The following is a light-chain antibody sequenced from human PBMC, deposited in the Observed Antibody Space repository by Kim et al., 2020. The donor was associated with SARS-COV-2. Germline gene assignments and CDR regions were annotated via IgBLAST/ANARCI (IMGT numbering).Light chain of an antibody. Sequence: EIVLTQSPGTLSLSPGERATLSCRASHNVRINYLAWYQQKPGQAPRLLIYGASNRATDIPDRFSGSGSGTDFTLTISRLEFEDFAVYYCLQYGGSPWTFGQGTKVGIK. CDR1: HNVRINY. J-gene: IGKJ1*01. CDR3: LQYGGSPWT. V-gene: IGKV3-20*01. CDR2: GAS.